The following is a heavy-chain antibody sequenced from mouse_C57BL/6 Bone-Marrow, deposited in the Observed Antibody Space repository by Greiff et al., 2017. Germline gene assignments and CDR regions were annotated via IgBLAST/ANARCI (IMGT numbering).Heavy chain of an antibody. J-gene: IGHJ2*01. V-gene: IGHV1-15*01. CDR1: GYTFTDYE. CDR2: IDPETGGT. D-gene: IGHD1-1*01. Sequence: QVQLQQSGAELVRPGASVTLSCKASGYTFTDYEMHWVKQTPVHGLEWIGAIDPETGGTAYNQKFKGKAILTADKSSSTAYMEHRSLTSEDSAVDYCTNYYGGSYRESRDYWGQGTTLTVSS. CDR3: TNYYGGSYRESRDY.